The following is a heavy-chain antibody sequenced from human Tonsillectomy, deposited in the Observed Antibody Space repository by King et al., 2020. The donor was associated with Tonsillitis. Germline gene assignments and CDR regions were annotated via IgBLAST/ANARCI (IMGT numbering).Heavy chain of an antibody. D-gene: IGHD5-18*01. CDR2: ISSDGAKT. J-gene: IGHJ6*02. V-gene: IGHV3-30*04. CDR1: GLIFRAFA. CDR3: ARDLFTVPGHRYNSALDV. Sequence: VQLVESGGGVVQPGRSLRLTCAASGLIFRAFAMHWVRQAPGKGLEWVAIISSDGAKTYYADSVKGRFIISRDNSQSNLFLQMNRLTPEDTALYYCARDLFTVPGHRYNSALDVWGQGTTVTVSS.